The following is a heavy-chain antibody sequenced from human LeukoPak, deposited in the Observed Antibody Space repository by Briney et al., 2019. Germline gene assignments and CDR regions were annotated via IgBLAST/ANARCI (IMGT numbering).Heavy chain of an antibody. CDR1: GYTFTGYY. D-gene: IGHD3-10*01. CDR2: INPNSGGT. V-gene: IGHV1-2*02. CDR3: AREFERFGELSLVSHFDY. J-gene: IGHJ4*02. Sequence: ASVKVSCKASGYTFTGYYMHWVRQAPGQGLEWMGWINPNSGGTNYAQKFQGRVTMTRDTSISTAYMELSRLRSDDTAVYYCAREFERFGELSLVSHFDYWGQGTLVTVSS.